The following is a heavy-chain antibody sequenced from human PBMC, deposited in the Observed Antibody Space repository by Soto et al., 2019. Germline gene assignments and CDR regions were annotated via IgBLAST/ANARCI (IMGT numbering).Heavy chain of an antibody. J-gene: IGHJ4*02. CDR2: LYIGTT. D-gene: IGHD2-21*02. CDR1: GYSISTGYY. V-gene: IGHV4-38-2*01. Sequence: SETLSLTCAVSGYSISTGYYWAWIRQPPGKGLEWIGILYIGTTYYNASLESRVFRPGDMSKNHFPLNLGSVTATETATYYGAAVRGVTTGPAGIFDYWGQGPPVTVSS. CDR3: AAVRGVTTGPAGIFDY.